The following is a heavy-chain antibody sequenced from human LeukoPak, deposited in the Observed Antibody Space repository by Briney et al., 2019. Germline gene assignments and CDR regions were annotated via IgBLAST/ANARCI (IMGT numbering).Heavy chain of an antibody. CDR2: ISWNSGSI. CDR3: AKGKGYYGSGSYCSH. V-gene: IGHV3-9*01. D-gene: IGHD3-10*01. J-gene: IGHJ4*02. Sequence: LPGGSLRLPCEASGFTFNNFGMHWVRQAPGKGLEWVSGISWNSGSIGYADSVKGRFTISRDNAKNSLYLQMNSLRAEDTALYYCAKGKGYYGSGSYCSHWGQGTLVTVSS. CDR1: GFTFNNFG.